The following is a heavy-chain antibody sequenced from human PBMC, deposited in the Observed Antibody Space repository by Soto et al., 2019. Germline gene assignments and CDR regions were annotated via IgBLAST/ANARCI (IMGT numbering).Heavy chain of an antibody. CDR3: AKGWLYGAGMGV. J-gene: IGHJ6*02. CDR2: TSGSGGDV. CDR1: GFTFSSYA. D-gene: IGHD3-22*01. V-gene: IGHV3-23*01. Sequence: EVQLLESGGGLVQPGGSLRLSCAASGFTFSSYAMSWVRQAPGKGLEGVSSTSGSGGDVYHAGSVKGRFTISRDNSKNKLYLQMNSLRAEDTGIYYCAKGWLYGAGMGVWGQGTTVTVSS.